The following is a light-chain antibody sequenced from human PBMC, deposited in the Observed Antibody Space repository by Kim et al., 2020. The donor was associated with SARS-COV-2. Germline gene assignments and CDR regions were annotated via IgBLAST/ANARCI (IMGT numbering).Light chain of an antibody. CDR2: EVS. Sequence: GRSIPLSCTGTSSDVGSYHLVSWYQQHPGKAPQLMIYEVSKRPSGVSNRLSGSKSGNTASLTISGLQAEDEADYYCCSYAGSSTLVFGGGTQLTVL. CDR3: CSYAGSSTLV. J-gene: IGLJ3*02. V-gene: IGLV2-23*02. CDR1: SSDVGSYHL.